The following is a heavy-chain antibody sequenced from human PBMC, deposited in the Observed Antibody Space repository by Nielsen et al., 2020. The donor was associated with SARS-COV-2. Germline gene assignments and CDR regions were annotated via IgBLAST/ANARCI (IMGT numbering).Heavy chain of an antibody. CDR1: GFSFSNYV. CDR3: AREGPDFWSTSDKRGWFGP. Sequence: GESLKISCVASGFSFSNYVMNWVRQAPGKGLEWVAVIYHDGGNKYYGNAVKGRFTISRDNSKKTLFLQMNNLRAEDTAVYYCAREGPDFWSTSDKRGWFGPWGQGILVTVS. V-gene: IGHV3-33*08. J-gene: IGHJ5*02. CDR2: IYHDGGNK. D-gene: IGHD3-3*01.